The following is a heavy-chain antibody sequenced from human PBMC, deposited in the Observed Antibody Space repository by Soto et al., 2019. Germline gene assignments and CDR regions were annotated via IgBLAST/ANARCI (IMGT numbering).Heavy chain of an antibody. CDR3: ASSLVDSRTALDY. Sequence: ASVKVSFKASGGTFSSYAISWVRQAPGQGLEWMGGIIPIFGTANYAQKFQGRVTITADESTSTAYMELSSLRSEDTAVYYCASSLVDSRTALDYWGQGNLVTVSS. CDR2: IIPIFGTA. J-gene: IGHJ4*02. D-gene: IGHD5-12*01. V-gene: IGHV1-69*13. CDR1: GGTFSSYA.